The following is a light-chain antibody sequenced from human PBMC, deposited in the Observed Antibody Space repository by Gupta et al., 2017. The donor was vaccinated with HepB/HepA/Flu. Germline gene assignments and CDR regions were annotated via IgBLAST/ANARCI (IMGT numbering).Light chain of an antibody. CDR1: SIDVGGYNY. CDR3: ASYAGTYSWV. J-gene: IGLJ3*02. CDR2: DVT. V-gene: IGLV2-11*01. Sequence: HSALTQPRSVSGSPGQSVTISCTGTSIDVGGYNYVSWCQLHPGKVPKLILYDVTRRPSGVPDRFSGSKSGNTASLTISGLQAEDEADYYCASYAGTYSWVFGGGTKLTVL.